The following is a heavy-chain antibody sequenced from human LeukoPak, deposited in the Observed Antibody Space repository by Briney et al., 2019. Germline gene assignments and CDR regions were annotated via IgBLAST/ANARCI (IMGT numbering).Heavy chain of an antibody. CDR3: ARNKPHLDIVVVPAAYYYYMDV. Sequence: KPSETLSLTRAVYGGSFSGYYWSWIRQPPGKGLEWIGEINHSGSTNYNPSLKSRVTISVDTSKNQFSLKLSSVTAADTAVYYCARNKPHLDIVVVPAAYYYYMDVWGKGTTVTVSS. CDR1: GGSFSGYY. V-gene: IGHV4-34*01. CDR2: INHSGST. D-gene: IGHD2-2*03. J-gene: IGHJ6*03.